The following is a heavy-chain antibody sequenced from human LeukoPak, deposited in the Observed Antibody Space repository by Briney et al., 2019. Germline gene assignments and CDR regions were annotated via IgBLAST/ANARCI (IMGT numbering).Heavy chain of an antibody. CDR3: ARDEGSLYCSSTSCCEAPHFDY. CDR1: GFTFSSYW. V-gene: IGHV3-74*01. CDR2: INSDGSST. J-gene: IGHJ4*02. D-gene: IGHD2-2*01. Sequence: PGGSLRLSCAASGFTFSSYWMHWVRQAPGKGLVWVSRINSDGSSTSYADSVKGRFTISRDNAKNTLYLQMNSLRAEDTAVYYCARDEGSLYCSSTSCCEAPHFDYWGQGTLVTVSS.